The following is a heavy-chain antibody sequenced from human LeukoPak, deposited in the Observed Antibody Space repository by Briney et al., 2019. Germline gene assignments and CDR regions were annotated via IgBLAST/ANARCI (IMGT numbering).Heavy chain of an antibody. V-gene: IGHV4-39*07. CDR3: AGYDGYNGWGLDY. Sequence: SETLSLTCTVSGGSISSSSYYWGWIRQPPGKGLEWIGSIYYSGSTYYNPSLKSRVTISADTSKNQFSLKLSSVTAADTAVYYCAGYDGYNGWGLDYWGQGTLVTVSS. D-gene: IGHD5-24*01. J-gene: IGHJ4*02. CDR2: IYYSGST. CDR1: GGSISSSSYY.